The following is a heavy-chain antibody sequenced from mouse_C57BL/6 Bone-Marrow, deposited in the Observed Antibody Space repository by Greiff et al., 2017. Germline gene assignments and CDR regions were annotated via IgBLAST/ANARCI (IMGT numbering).Heavy chain of an antibody. J-gene: IGHJ4*01. CDR2: ILPGSGST. CDR1: GYTFTGYW. Sequence: VQLQQSGPELVKPGASVKISCKASGYTFTGYWIEWVKQRPGHGLEWIGEILPGSGSTNYNEKFKGKATFTADTSSNTAYMQLSSLTTEDSAIYYCARYGYYTHYYAMDYWGQGTSVTVSS. V-gene: IGHV1-9*01. D-gene: IGHD2-3*01. CDR3: ARYGYYTHYYAMDY.